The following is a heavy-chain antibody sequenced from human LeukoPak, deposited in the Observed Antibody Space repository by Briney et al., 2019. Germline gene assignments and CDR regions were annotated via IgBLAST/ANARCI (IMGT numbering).Heavy chain of an antibody. V-gene: IGHV3-21*01. J-gene: IGHJ3*02. Sequence: PGGSLRLSCVASGFTLSSHWMSWVRQAPGKGLEWVSSISSSGSYIYYADSLKGRFTISRDNAKNSLYLQMNSLRAEDTAVYYCARDPGQWLVPDAFDIWGQGTLVTVSS. CDR2: ISSSGSYI. CDR1: GFTLSSHW. CDR3: ARDPGQWLVPDAFDI. D-gene: IGHD6-19*01.